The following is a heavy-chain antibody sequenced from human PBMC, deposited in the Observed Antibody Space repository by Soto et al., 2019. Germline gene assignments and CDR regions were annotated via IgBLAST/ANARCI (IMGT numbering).Heavy chain of an antibody. CDR3: AKDRSGVYAIDY. D-gene: IGHD2-8*01. CDR2: ISYDGSNK. CDR1: GFTFSSYG. J-gene: IGHJ4*02. V-gene: IGHV3-30*18. Sequence: QVQLVESGGGVVQPGRSLRLSCAASGFTFSSYGMHWVRQAPGKGLEWVAVISYDGSNKYYADSVKGRFTISRDNSKNTLYLQMNSLRAEDTAVYYCAKDRSGVYAIDYWGQGTLVTVSS.